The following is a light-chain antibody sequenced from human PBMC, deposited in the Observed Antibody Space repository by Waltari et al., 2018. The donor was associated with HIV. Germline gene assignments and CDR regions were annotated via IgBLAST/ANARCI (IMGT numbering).Light chain of an antibody. CDR1: QTIISN. CDR3: QQYNYWPPYT. Sequence: EIVMTQSPATLSVSPGERVTLSCTASQTIISNLAWYQQKPGQAPRLLIYGASARAAGVPARFTGSGSGTEFTLTISSLQSEDFAVYYCQQYNYWPPYTFGQGTKLEIK. J-gene: IGKJ2*01. CDR2: GAS. V-gene: IGKV3-15*01.